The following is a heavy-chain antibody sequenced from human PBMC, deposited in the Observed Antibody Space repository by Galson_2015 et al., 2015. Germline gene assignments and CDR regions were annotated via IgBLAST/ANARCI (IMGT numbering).Heavy chain of an antibody. Sequence: SLRLSCAASGFTFSSYAMHWVRQAPGKGLEWVSYISSSGSTIYYADSVRGRFTISRDNAKNSLYLQMNSLRAEDTAVYYCARKYCSGGSCYLTPWGQGTLVTVSS. CDR1: GFTFSSYA. V-gene: IGHV3-48*03. CDR3: ARKYCSGGSCYLTP. D-gene: IGHD2-15*01. CDR2: ISSSGSTI. J-gene: IGHJ5*02.